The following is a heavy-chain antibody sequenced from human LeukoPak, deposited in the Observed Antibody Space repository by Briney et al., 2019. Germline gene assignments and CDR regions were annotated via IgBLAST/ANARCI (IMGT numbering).Heavy chain of an antibody. CDR3: ARDDSFQDIVVVPPPGLGF. CDR2: ITGSGGST. CDR1: GFTFANYA. D-gene: IGHD2-2*01. Sequence: PGGSLRLSCAASGFTFANYAMSWVRQAPGKGLEWVPAITGSGGSTYYADSVKGRFTISIDNSKNTLFLQMNSLRAEDTAVYFCARDDSFQDIVVVPPPGLGFWGLGTLVTVSS. V-gene: IGHV3-23*01. J-gene: IGHJ4*02.